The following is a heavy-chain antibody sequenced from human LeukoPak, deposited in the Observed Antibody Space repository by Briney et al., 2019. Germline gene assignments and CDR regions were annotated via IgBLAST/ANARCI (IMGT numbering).Heavy chain of an antibody. CDR2: ISSSSSTI. D-gene: IGHD5-18*01. Sequence: GGSLRLSCAASGFTFSSYSMNWVRQAPGKGLEWVSYISSSSSTIYYADSVKGRFTISRDNAKNSLYPQMNSLRAEDTAVYYCARRPYTAMDPYYFDYWGQGTLVTVSS. CDR3: ARRPYTAMDPYYFDY. J-gene: IGHJ4*02. CDR1: GFTFSSYS. V-gene: IGHV3-48*01.